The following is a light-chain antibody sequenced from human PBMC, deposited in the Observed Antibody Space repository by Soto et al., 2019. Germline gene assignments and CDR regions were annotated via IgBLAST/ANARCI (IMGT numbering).Light chain of an antibody. CDR3: AAWDDGLNGLYV. CDR1: SSNIGRTT. CDR2: GDN. J-gene: IGLJ1*01. V-gene: IGLV1-44*01. Sequence: QSVLTQPPSASGTPGQRVTIACSGGSSNIGRTTVNWYRQLPGTAPKLLLYGDNQRPAGVPDRFSGSKSGTSASLAISGLQSEDEADYYCAAWDDGLNGLYVFGTGTKLTVL.